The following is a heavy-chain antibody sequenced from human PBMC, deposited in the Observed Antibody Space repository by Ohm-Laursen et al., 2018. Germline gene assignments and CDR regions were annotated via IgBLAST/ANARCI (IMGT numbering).Heavy chain of an antibody. J-gene: IGHJ4*02. CDR1: GFAFSGRW. CDR2: ISGSGDST. Sequence: SLRLSCAASGFAFSGRWMSWVRQAPGKGLEWVSAISGSGDSTYYADSVKGRFTISRDNSKNTLYLQMNSLRAEDTALYYCAKSSRITVTGDYFDYWGQGALVTVSS. CDR3: AKSSRITVTGDYFDY. D-gene: IGHD6-19*01. V-gene: IGHV3-23*01.